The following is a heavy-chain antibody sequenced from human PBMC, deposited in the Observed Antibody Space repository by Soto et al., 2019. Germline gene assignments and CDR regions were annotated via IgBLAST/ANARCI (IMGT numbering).Heavy chain of an antibody. CDR3: ASSAYGDYDY. D-gene: IGHD4-17*01. V-gene: IGHV4-34*01. CDR1: GGSFSGYY. Sequence: QVQLQQWGAGLLKPSETLSLTCAVYGGSFSGYYWSWIRQPPGKGLEWIGEINHSGSTNYNPSLKSRVTISVDTSKNQFSLKLSSVTAADTAVYYCASSAYGDYDYWGQGTLVTVSS. J-gene: IGHJ4*02. CDR2: INHSGST.